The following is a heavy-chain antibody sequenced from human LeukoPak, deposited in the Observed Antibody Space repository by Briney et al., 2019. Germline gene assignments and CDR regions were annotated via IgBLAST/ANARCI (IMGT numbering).Heavy chain of an antibody. Sequence: AGGSLRLSCAASGFTFSSDWMIWVRQAPGKGLEWVATIKPDEGEKFYVDSVKGRFTVSRDNAKKSLYLQMNSLRAEDTAVYYCVRYYIMHAYYFDLWGRGTLVTVSS. CDR3: VRYYIMHAYYFDL. J-gene: IGHJ2*01. D-gene: IGHD3-10*01. CDR1: GFTFSSDW. CDR2: IKPDEGEK. V-gene: IGHV3-7*01.